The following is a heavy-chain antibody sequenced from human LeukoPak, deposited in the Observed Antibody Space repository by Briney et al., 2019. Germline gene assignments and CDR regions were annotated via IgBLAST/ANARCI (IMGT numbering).Heavy chain of an antibody. Sequence: ASVKVSCKASGYTFTGYGMTWVRQAPGHGLEWMGWISAYNRNTNYAQKLQGRVTMITDTSTRTAYMELSSLRADDTAVYYCARQVDIRMALPDYWGQGTLVTVSS. CDR2: ISAYNRNT. CDR1: GYTFTGYG. D-gene: IGHD5-12*01. CDR3: ARQVDIRMALPDY. V-gene: IGHV1-18*01. J-gene: IGHJ4*02.